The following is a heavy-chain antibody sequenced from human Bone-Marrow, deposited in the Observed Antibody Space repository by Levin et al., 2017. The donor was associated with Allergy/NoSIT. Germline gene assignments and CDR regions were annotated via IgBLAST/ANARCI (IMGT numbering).Heavy chain of an antibody. CDR2: IWYDGSNK. J-gene: IGHJ4*02. D-gene: IGHD6-13*01. Sequence: GESLKISCAASGFTFSSYGMHWVRQAPGKGLEWVAVIWYDGSNKYYADSVKGRFTISRDNSKNTLYLQMNSLRAEDTAVYYCARDRASRRTGIAAAGNWGQGTLVTVSS. CDR3: ARDRASRRTGIAAAGN. CDR1: GFTFSSYG. V-gene: IGHV3-33*01.